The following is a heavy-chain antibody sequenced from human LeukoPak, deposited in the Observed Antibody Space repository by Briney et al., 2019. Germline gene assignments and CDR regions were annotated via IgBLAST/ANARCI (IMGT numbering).Heavy chain of an antibody. CDR2: ISYDGSNK. J-gene: IGHJ3*02. V-gene: IGHV3-30-3*01. CDR1: GFTFSSYA. CDR3: ARGRPKDAFDI. Sequence: PGGSLRLSCAASGFTFSSYAMHWVRQAPGKGLEWVAVISYDGSNKYYADSVKGRFTISRDNSKNTLYLQMNSLRAEDTAVYYCARGRPKDAFDIWGQGTMVTVSS.